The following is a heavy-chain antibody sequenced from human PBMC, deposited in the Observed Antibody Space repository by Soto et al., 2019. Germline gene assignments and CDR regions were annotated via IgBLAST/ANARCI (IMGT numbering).Heavy chain of an antibody. V-gene: IGHV3-23*01. J-gene: IGHJ4*02. Sequence: PGGSLRLSCAASGFTFSSYAMSWVRQAPGKGLEWVSAISGSGGSTYYADSVKGRFTISRDNSKNTLYLQMNSLRAEDTAVYYCAKLNIVLMVYAMGFDYWGQGTLVTVSS. CDR1: GFTFSSYA. D-gene: IGHD2-8*01. CDR3: AKLNIVLMVYAMGFDY. CDR2: ISGSGGST.